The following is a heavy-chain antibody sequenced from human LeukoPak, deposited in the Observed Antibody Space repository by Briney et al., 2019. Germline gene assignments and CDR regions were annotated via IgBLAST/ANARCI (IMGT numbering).Heavy chain of an antibody. J-gene: IGHJ6*03. D-gene: IGHD6-13*01. V-gene: IGHV1-8*01. CDR2: MNPNSGNT. CDR1: GYTFTSYD. CDR3: ARDDSSSWLRGYYYYLDV. Sequence: ASVKVSCKASGYTFTSYDINWVRQATGQGLEWMGWMNPNSGNTGYSQKFQGRGTMTMNTSITTAYMELSSLRSEATAVYYCARDDSSSWLRGYYYYLDVWGKGTTVTVSS.